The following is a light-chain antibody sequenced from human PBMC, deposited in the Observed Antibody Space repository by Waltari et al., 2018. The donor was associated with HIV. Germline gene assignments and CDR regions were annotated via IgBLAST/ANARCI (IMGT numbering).Light chain of an antibody. CDR3: QQRGTWPPIT. CDR1: QSVSSY. Sequence: EIVLTQSPATLSLSPGERATLSCRASQSVSSYLAWYQQKPGQAPRLLIYDASNRATGIPARFSGSVSGTDFTLTISSLEPEDFAVYYCQQRGTWPPITFGQGTRLEIK. J-gene: IGKJ5*01. V-gene: IGKV3-11*01. CDR2: DAS.